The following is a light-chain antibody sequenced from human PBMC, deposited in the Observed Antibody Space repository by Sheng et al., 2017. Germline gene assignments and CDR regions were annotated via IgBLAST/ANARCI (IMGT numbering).Light chain of an antibody. J-gene: IGKJ3*01. V-gene: IGKV3-20*01. CDR3: QQYDGSPVT. Sequence: EIVLTQSPGTLSLSPGERATLSCRASQNVRSDYLAWYQQKPGQAPRLLIYEASTRATGIPDRFSGSGSGTDFTLTISRLEPEDFAVYYCQQYDGSPVTFGPGTKVDI. CDR1: QNVRSDY. CDR2: EAS.